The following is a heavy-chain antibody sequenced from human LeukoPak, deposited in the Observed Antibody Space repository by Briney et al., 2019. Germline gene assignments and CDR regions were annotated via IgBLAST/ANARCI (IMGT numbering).Heavy chain of an antibody. J-gene: IGHJ4*02. CDR1: GFTFSGYA. V-gene: IGHV3-23*01. Sequence: GGSLRLSCAASGFTFSGYAMSWVRQAPGKGLEWVSAISGSGGSTYYADSVKGRFTISRDNSKNTLYLQMNSLRAEDTAVYCCAKEGPDSSSWYYSYYFDYWAREPWSPSPQ. D-gene: IGHD6-13*01. CDR2: ISGSGGST. CDR3: AKEGPDSSSWYYSYYFDY.